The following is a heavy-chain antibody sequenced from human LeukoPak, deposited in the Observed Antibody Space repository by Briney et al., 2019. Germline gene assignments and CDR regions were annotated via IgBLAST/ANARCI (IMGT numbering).Heavy chain of an antibody. CDR2: MYTSGST. J-gene: IGHJ4*02. D-gene: IGHD3-22*01. CDR1: GGSISSYS. CDR3: ARGSYYYDSSGRLFDY. Sequence: SETLSLTCTVSGGSISSYSWSWIRQPAVKGLEWIGRMYTSGSTKYNPSLKSRVTMSVDTSKNQFSLKLSSVTAADTAVYYCARGSYYYDSSGRLFDYWGQGTLVTVSS. V-gene: IGHV4-4*07.